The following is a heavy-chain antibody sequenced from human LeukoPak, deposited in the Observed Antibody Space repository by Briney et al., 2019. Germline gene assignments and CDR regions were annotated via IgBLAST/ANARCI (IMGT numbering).Heavy chain of an antibody. CDR1: GYTFTGYY. Sequence: ASVRVSCKASGYTFTGYYMHWVRQAPGQGLEWMGWINPNSGGTNYAQKFQGRVTMTRDTSISTAYMELSRLRSDDTAVYYCARGAIGVPDPAGAFDYWGQGTLVTVSS. D-gene: IGHD1-14*01. CDR3: ARGAIGVPDPAGAFDY. CDR2: INPNSGGT. J-gene: IGHJ4*02. V-gene: IGHV1-2*02.